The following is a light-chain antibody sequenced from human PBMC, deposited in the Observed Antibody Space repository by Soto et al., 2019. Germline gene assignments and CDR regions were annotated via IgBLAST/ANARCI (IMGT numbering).Light chain of an antibody. CDR1: QSVNNY. J-gene: IGKJ4*01. Sequence: EIVLKQSPGTLSLSPGERATLSCRASQSVNNYLAWYQQKPGQAPRLLIYDASNMATGIPPRFSGSGSGTDFTLTISSLEPEDSAVYYCQQRGTWPWLTFGGGTRVEI. CDR3: QQRGTWPWLT. CDR2: DAS. V-gene: IGKV3-11*01.